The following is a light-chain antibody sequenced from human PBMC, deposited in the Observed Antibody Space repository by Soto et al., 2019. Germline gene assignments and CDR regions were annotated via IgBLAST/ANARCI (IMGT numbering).Light chain of an antibody. J-gene: IGLJ2*01. CDR1: RSNIGDNA. Sequence: QSVLTQPPSVSEAPRQRVTISCSGSRSNIGDNAVNWYQQLPGKAPKLLIYYDDLLPSGVSDRFSGSKSGTSAFLAISGLQSEDEADYYCAAWDDSLNGVVFGGGTQLTVL. CDR3: AAWDDSLNGVV. V-gene: IGLV1-36*01. CDR2: YDD.